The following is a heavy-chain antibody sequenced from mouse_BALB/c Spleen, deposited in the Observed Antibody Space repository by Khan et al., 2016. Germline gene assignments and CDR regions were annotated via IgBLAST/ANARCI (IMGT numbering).Heavy chain of an antibody. CDR3: ARGADGYYSLDY. Sequence: QVQLQQPGAELARPGASVKLSCKASGYTFTSYWMQWVKQRPGQGLEWIGAIYPGDGDTRYTQKFKGKATLTADKSSSTAYMQLCSLASEDSAVYYCARGADGYYSLDYWGQGTSVTVSS. CDR1: GYTFTSYW. D-gene: IGHD2-3*01. J-gene: IGHJ4*01. CDR2: IYPGDGDT. V-gene: IGHV1-87*01.